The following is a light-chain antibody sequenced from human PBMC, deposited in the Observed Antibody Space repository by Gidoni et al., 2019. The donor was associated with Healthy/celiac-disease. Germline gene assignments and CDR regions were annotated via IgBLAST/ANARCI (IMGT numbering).Light chain of an antibody. CDR2: GAS. CDR1: QSVSSSY. V-gene: IGKV3-20*01. J-gene: IGKJ1*01. CDR3: QQYGSSPWT. Sequence: EIVLTHSPGTLSLSPGERSTLSCRASQSVSSSYLAWYQQKPGQAPRLLIYGASSRATGIPERFSGSGSGTDFTLTISRLEPEDIAVYYCQQYGSSPWTFGQGTKVEIK.